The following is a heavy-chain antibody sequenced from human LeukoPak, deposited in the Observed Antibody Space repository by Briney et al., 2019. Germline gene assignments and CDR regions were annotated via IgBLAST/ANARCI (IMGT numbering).Heavy chain of an antibody. CDR1: GFAFSDYW. V-gene: IGHV3-7*01. Sequence: LAGGSLRLSCATFGFAFSDYWMTWVRQVPGKGLDWVANINREGNEKYYDDSVKGRFTISRDNAKNSVDLQMDRLRVEDTAVYYCARVGTWELQRVFDFWGEGRLVTVSS. D-gene: IGHD1-26*01. J-gene: IGHJ4*02. CDR2: INREGNEK. CDR3: ARVGTWELQRVFDF.